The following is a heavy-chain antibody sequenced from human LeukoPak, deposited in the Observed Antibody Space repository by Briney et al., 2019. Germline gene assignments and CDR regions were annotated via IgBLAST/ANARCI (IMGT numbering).Heavy chain of an antibody. CDR2: ISSSSSYI. V-gene: IGHV3-21*01. CDR1: GFTFSSYS. J-gene: IGHJ5*02. Sequence: GGSLRLSCAASGFTFSSYSMNWVRQAPGKGLEWVSSISSSSSYIYYADSVKGRFTISRDNAKNSLYLQMNSLRAEDTAVYYCARDLGLVTIAARPHWFDPWGQGTLVTVSS. CDR3: ARDLGLVTIAARPHWFDP. D-gene: IGHD6-6*01.